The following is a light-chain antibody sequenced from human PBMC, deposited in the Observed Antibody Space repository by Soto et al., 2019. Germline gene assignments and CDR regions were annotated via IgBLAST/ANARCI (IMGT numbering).Light chain of an antibody. CDR2: DVS. Sequence: QYVLPQPVSVTGSPGQSITISCTGTTSYVGRYNYVSWYQQHPGKAPKLIIYDVSNRPSGVSNRFSGSKSGNTASLTISGLQAEDEADYYCNSYTSSSTYVFGTGTKVTVL. CDR1: TSYVGRYNY. V-gene: IGLV2-14*01. CDR3: NSYTSSSTYV. J-gene: IGLJ1*01.